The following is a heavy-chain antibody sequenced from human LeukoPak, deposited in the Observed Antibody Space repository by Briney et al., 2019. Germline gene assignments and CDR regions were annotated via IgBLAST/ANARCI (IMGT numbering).Heavy chain of an antibody. CDR2: ISSSGSTI. Sequence: GGSLRLSCAASGFTFSSYEMNWVRQAPGKGLEWVSYISSSGSTIYYADSVKGRFTISRDNAKNSLYLQMNSLRAEDTAVYYYARELRYFDWSRWFDPWGQGTLVTVSS. D-gene: IGHD3-9*01. J-gene: IGHJ5*02. CDR1: GFTFSSYE. CDR3: ARELRYFDWSRWFDP. V-gene: IGHV3-48*03.